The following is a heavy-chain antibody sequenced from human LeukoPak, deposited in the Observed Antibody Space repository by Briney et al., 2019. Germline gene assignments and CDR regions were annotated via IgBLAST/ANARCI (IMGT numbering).Heavy chain of an antibody. Sequence: SETLSLTCSVSGVSISGRGYWGWIRQHPGKGLEWIGYIDYSGKTYYKPSLQSRVIISADASQNQFTLKVSSVTAADTAVYYCATGYGSGWFDAWGQGAVVTVSS. CDR3: ATGYGSGWFDA. V-gene: IGHV4-31*03. CDR1: GVSISGRGY. J-gene: IGHJ5*02. D-gene: IGHD3-9*01. CDR2: IDYSGKT.